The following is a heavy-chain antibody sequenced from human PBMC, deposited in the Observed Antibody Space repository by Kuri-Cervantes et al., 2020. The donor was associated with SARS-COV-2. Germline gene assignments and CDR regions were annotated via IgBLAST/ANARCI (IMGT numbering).Heavy chain of an antibody. Sequence: SVKVSCKASGGTFSSYAISWVRQAPGQGLEWMGGIIPIFGTANYAQKFQGRVTITADESTSTAYMELSSLRSDDTAVYYCARRIAAAGYYYYYGMDVWGQGTTVTVSS. J-gene: IGHJ6*02. D-gene: IGHD6-13*01. CDR1: GGTFSSYA. CDR3: ARRIAAAGYYYYYGMDV. CDR2: IIPIFGTA. V-gene: IGHV1-69*13.